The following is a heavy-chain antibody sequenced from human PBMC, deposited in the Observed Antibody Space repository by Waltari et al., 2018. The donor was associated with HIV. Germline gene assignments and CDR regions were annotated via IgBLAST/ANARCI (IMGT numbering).Heavy chain of an antibody. CDR2: INPSGRS. Sequence: QVRLQQWGAGQLKASETLSLTCAVYGGSLTDTSWSWIRQCPGRGLEWMAEINPSGRSDFNPSLKSRVTIAVDPAKNQFSLTLRSLTAADTGVYYCARESRRRIRQGGINWFDPWGQGTPVTVLS. CDR1: GGSLTDTS. CDR3: ARESRRRIRQGGINWFDP. D-gene: IGHD3-10*01. V-gene: IGHV4-34*02. J-gene: IGHJ5*02.